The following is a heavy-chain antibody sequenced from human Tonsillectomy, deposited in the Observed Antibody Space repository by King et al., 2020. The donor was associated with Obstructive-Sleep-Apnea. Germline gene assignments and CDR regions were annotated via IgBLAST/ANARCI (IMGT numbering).Heavy chain of an antibody. D-gene: IGHD6-19*01. CDR2: IWVDGSNK. Sequence: VQLVESGGGVVQPGGSLRLSWAASGFTFSSYGMHWVRQAPGKGREWVTFIWVDGSNKYFADSVKGRFTISRDNSKNTLSLQMNSLRAEDTAVYYCARARSVAHPNDYWGQGTLVTVSS. J-gene: IGHJ4*02. V-gene: IGHV3-30*02. CDR3: ARARSVAHPNDY. CDR1: GFTFSSYG.